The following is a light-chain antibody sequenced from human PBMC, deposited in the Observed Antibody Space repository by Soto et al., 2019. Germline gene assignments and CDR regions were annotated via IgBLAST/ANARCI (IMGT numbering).Light chain of an antibody. CDR3: TSWTTSTTMI. V-gene: IGLV2-14*03. CDR1: SSDIGAYNF. J-gene: IGLJ2*01. CDR2: DVN. Sequence: LTQPASVSGSPGQSITISCTGTSSDIGAYNFVSWYQQHPGKAPKLMLYDVNIRPSGVSNRFSGSKSGNTAPLTISGLQAEDEADYYCTSWTTSTTMIFGGGTKVTVL.